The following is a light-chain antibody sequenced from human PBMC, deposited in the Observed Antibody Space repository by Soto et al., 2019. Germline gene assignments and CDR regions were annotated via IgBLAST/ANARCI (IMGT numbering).Light chain of an antibody. V-gene: IGKV1-39*01. CDR1: QNITTY. CDR2: AAS. J-gene: IGKJ1*01. Sequence: DFLLTQSPSSLSASVGDRVTVACRASQNITTYLNWYQDRPGRAPNLLIYAASTLQSEVPSRFSGSGSGTDFTLTIDSLRPEDFATYHCQQTYSAPWTFGQGTKVEIK. CDR3: QQTYSAPWT.